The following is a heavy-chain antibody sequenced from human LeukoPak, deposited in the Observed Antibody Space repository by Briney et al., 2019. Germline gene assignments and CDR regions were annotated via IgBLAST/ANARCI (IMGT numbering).Heavy chain of an antibody. Sequence: PGGSQRLSCAASGFTFSTFWVGWVRQAPGKGLEWVANIKQDGSEKYYVDSVKGRFIVSRDNAKNSLYLQMNSLRDEDTAVYYCARDKWGDGYNYDNWFDPWGQGTLVTVSS. CDR2: IKQDGSEK. J-gene: IGHJ5*02. CDR1: GFTFSTFW. D-gene: IGHD5-24*01. V-gene: IGHV3-7*01. CDR3: ARDKWGDGYNYDNWFDP.